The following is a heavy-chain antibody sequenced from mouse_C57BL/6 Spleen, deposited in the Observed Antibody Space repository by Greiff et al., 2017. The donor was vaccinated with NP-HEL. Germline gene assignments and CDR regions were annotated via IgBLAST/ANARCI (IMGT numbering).Heavy chain of an antibody. Sequence: EVMLVESGGDLVKPGGSLKLSCAASGFTFSSYGMSWVRQTPDKRLEWVATISSGGSYTYYPDSVKGRFTISRDNAKNTLYLQMRSLKSEDTAMCYWARPDYYCSSIFDYWGQGTTLTVSS. CDR3: ARPDYYCSSIFDY. J-gene: IGHJ2*01. D-gene: IGHD1-1*01. CDR1: GFTFSSYG. V-gene: IGHV5-6*01. CDR2: ISSGGSYT.